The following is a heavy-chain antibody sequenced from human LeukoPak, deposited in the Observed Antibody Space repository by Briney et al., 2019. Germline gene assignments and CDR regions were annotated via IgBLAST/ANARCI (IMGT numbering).Heavy chain of an antibody. CDR3: AREISYYYDSSGYRFFDY. CDR1: GGSISSSSYY. J-gene: IGHJ4*02. D-gene: IGHD3-22*01. V-gene: IGHV4-39*07. Sequence: SETLSLTCTVSGGSISSSSYYWGWIRQPPGKGLEWIRSIYYSGSTYYNPSLKSRVTISVDTSKNQFSLKLSSVTAADTAVYYCAREISYYYDSSGYRFFDYWGQGTLVTVSS. CDR2: IYYSGST.